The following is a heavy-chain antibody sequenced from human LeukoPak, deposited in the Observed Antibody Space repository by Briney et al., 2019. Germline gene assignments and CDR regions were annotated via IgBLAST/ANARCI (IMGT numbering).Heavy chain of an antibody. Sequence: GGSLRLSCAASGFTFSTYDMYWVRQAPGKGLERVASISRNSGAYTYYAASVKGRFTISRDNSRSTLYLQMNGLRAEDTAVYYCSKKGQNGDYGKPDWGQGTLVTVSS. CDR1: GFTFSTYD. J-gene: IGHJ4*02. D-gene: IGHD4-17*01. CDR2: ISRNSGAYT. CDR3: SKKGQNGDYGKPD. V-gene: IGHV3-23*01.